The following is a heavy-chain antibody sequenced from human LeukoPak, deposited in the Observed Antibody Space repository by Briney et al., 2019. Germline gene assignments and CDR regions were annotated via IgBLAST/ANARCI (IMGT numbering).Heavy chain of an antibody. Sequence: SVKVSCKASGGTFSSYAISWVRQAPGQGLEWMGGIIPIFGTANYAQKFHGRVTITTDESTSTAYMELTSLRSEDTAVYYCASPQLTVRGYYGSRFDPWGQGTLVTVSS. D-gene: IGHD3-22*01. CDR2: IIPIFGTA. V-gene: IGHV1-69*05. CDR1: GGTFSSYA. CDR3: ASPQLTVRGYYGSRFDP. J-gene: IGHJ5*02.